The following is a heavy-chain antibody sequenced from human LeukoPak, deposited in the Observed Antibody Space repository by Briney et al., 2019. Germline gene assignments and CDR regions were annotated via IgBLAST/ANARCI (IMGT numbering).Heavy chain of an antibody. Sequence: GGSLRLSCAASGFTFSSYSMNWVRQAPGKGLEWVSSISSSSSYIYYADSVRGRFTISRDNAKNSLYLQMNSLRAEDTAVYYCARADWDTAMIDYWGQGTLVTVSS. CDR1: GFTFSSYS. J-gene: IGHJ4*02. V-gene: IGHV3-21*01. D-gene: IGHD5-18*01. CDR3: ARADWDTAMIDY. CDR2: ISSSSSYI.